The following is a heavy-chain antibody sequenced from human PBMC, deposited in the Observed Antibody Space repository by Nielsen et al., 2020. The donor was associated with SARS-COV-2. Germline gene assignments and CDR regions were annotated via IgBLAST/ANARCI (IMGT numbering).Heavy chain of an antibody. CDR3: ARGLDQGHYYGMDV. V-gene: IGHV1-2*06. Sequence: ASVKVSCKASGYTFTGYYMHWVRQAPGQGLEWMGRINPNSGGTNYAQKFQGRVTMTRNTSISTAYMELSSLRSEDTAVYYCARGLDQGHYYGMDVWGQGTTVTVSS. CDR2: INPNSGGT. J-gene: IGHJ6*02. CDR1: GYTFTGYY.